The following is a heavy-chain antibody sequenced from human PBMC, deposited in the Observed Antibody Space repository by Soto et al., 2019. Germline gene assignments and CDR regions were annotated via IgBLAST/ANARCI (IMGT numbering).Heavy chain of an antibody. V-gene: IGHV3-30-3*01. CDR1: GFTFSSYA. Sequence: GGSLRLSCAASGFTFSSYAMHWVRQAPGKGLEWVAVISYDGSNKYYADSVKGRFTISRDNAKNSLYLQMNSLRAEDTAVYYCARTDGLYYYDSSGYGPPDAFDIWGQGTMVTVSS. D-gene: IGHD3-22*01. J-gene: IGHJ3*02. CDR3: ARTDGLYYYDSSGYGPPDAFDI. CDR2: ISYDGSNK.